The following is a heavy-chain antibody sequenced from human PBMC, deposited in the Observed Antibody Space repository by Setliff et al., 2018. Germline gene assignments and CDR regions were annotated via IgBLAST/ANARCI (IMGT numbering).Heavy chain of an antibody. Sequence: GGSLRLSCTGSGFTFGDDGLSWFRQAPGKGLEWVGFIRYDGSYEYYADSVQGRFTISRDNSKNTLFLHMNNLRPEDTALYYCAKASLAYSFGYYFDSWGQGALVTVSS. D-gene: IGHD5-18*01. CDR2: IRYDGSYE. V-gene: IGHV3-30*02. J-gene: IGHJ4*01. CDR1: GFTFGDDG. CDR3: AKASLAYSFGYYFDS.